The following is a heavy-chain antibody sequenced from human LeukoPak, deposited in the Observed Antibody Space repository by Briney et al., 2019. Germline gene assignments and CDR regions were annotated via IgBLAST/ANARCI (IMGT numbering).Heavy chain of an antibody. D-gene: IGHD3-3*01. CDR2: IYYSGST. CDR1: GGSISSGGYY. CDR3: ARGMYYDFRSGYYSSNWFDP. Sequence: SETLSLTCTVSGGSISSGGYYWSWIRQHPGKGLEWIGYIYYSGSTYYNPSLKSRVTISVDTSKNQFSLKLSSVTAADTAVYYCARGMYYDFRSGYYSSNWFDPWGQGTLVTVSS. V-gene: IGHV4-31*03. J-gene: IGHJ5*02.